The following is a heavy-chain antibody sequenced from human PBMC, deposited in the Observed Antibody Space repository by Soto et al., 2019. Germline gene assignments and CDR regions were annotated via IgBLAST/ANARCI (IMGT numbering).Heavy chain of an antibody. V-gene: IGHV3-30-3*01. CDR2: ISYDGSNK. CDR1: GFTFSSYA. D-gene: IGHD6-13*01. CDR3: ARDILESSSWPQHYYYYYGMDV. Sequence: QVQLVESGGGVVQPGRSLRLSCAASGFTFSSYAMHWVRQAPGKGLEWVAVISYDGSNKYYADSVKGRFTISRDNSKNTLYLQMNSLRAEDTAVYYCARDILESSSWPQHYYYYYGMDVWGQGTTVTVSS. J-gene: IGHJ6*02.